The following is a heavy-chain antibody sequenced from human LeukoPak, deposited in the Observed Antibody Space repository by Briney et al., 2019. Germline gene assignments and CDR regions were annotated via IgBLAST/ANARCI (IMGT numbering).Heavy chain of an antibody. D-gene: IGHD3/OR15-3a*01. J-gene: IGHJ4*02. V-gene: IGHV4-31*03. CDR2: IYYSGTT. CDR3: ARGERYGFFDY. Sequence: SQTLSLTCSVSGGSISSGGYYWSWIRQHPGKGLEWIGSIYYSGTTYYNPSLKSRLTVSVDTSKNQSSLKLSSVIAADTAVYYCARGERYGFFDYWGQGTLVTAS. CDR1: GGSISSGGYY.